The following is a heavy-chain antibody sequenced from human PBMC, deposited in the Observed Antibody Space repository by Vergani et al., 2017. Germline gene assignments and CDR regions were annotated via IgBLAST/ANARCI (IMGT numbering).Heavy chain of an antibody. Sequence: QVQLVQSGAEVKKPGASVKVSCKASGYTFTSYGISWVRQAPGQGLEWMGWIRAYNGNTNYAQKLQGRVTMTTDTSTSTAYMELRSLRSDDTAVYYCARELGGRRYFDWCVEAGAFDIWGQGTMVTVSS. D-gene: IGHD3-9*01. CDR1: GYTFTSYG. V-gene: IGHV1-18*01. J-gene: IGHJ3*02. CDR3: ARELGGRRYFDWCVEAGAFDI. CDR2: IRAYNGNT.